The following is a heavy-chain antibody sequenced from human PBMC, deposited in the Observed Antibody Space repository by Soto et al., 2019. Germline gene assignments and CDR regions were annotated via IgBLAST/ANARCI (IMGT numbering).Heavy chain of an antibody. Sequence: FVLTLVKPPLAIALTCPFSGFSLSTSGMRVSWIRQPPGKALEWLARIDWDDDKFYSTSLKTRLTISKDTSKNQVVLTMTNMDPVDTATYYCARTTVTYPPYFDSWGQGTLVTVS. V-gene: IGHV2-70*04. D-gene: IGHD4-17*01. CDR3: ARTTVTYPPYFDS. CDR2: IDWDDDK. CDR1: GFSLSTSGMR. J-gene: IGHJ4*02.